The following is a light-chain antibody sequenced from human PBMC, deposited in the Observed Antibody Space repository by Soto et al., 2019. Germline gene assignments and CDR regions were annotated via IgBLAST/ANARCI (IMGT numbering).Light chain of an antibody. CDR2: GDN. CDR3: QSYDHSLSGSWI. CDR1: STNIGAGYD. Sequence: QSVLTQPPSISGAPGLRVTISCTGSSTNIGAGYDVHWYQQVPGTAPKLLIYGDNKRPSGVPDRFSTSKSDTSASLVITGPQAEDEADYYCQSYDHSLSGSWIFGGGTQLTVL. J-gene: IGLJ2*01. V-gene: IGLV1-40*01.